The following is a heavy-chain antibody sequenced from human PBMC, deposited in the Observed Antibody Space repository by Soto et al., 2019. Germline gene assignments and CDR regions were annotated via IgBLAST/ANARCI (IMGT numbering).Heavy chain of an antibody. J-gene: IGHJ6*02. D-gene: IGHD2-2*02. CDR2: INPNSGGT. CDR3: ARDIVVVPAAIPPGPPYYGMDV. V-gene: IGHV1-2*04. Sequence: ASVKVSCKASGYTFTGYYMHWVRQAPGQGLEGMGWINPNSGGTNYAQKFQGWVTMTRDTSISTAYMELSRLRSDDTAVYYCARDIVVVPAAIPPGPPYYGMDVWGQGTTVTVSS. CDR1: GYTFTGYY.